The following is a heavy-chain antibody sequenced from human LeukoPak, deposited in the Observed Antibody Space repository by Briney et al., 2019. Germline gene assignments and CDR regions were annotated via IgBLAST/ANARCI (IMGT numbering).Heavy chain of an antibody. CDR1: GFTFSSYG. V-gene: IGHV3-30*02. D-gene: IGHD3-9*01. J-gene: IGHJ4*02. CDR2: IRYDGSNK. Sequence: GGSLRLSCAASGFTFSSYGMHWVRQAPGKGLEWVAFIRYDGSNKYYADSVKGRFTISRDNSKNTLYLQMNSLRAEDTAVYYCARKLGILTGYYGFDYWGQGTLVTVSS. CDR3: ARKLGILTGYYGFDY.